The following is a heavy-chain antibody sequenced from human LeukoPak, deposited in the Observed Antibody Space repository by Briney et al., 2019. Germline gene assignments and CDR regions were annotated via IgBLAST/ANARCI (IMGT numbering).Heavy chain of an antibody. V-gene: IGHV3-48*02. CDR3: ARDHRRSDTEFDC. D-gene: IGHD1-14*01. CDR2: IDSSSNTI. J-gene: IGHJ4*02. Sequence: PGGSLRLSCTASGFTFSSYSMNWVRQAPGKGLEWVSYIDSSSNTIRYADSVKGRFTISRDNAKNSLYLQMNSLRDEDTAVYYCARDHRRSDTEFDCWGQGTLVTVSS. CDR1: GFTFSSYS.